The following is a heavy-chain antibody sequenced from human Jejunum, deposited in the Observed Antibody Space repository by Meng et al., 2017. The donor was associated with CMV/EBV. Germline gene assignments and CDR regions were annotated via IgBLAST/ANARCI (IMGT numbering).Heavy chain of an antibody. Sequence: VSGGSINDFYWRWIRHSPGKGLEWIGYTYYSGSTHYNPSLKSRVTISIDTSRKHFSLRLSSVTAADTAVYYCARDTFDRRNGMDVWGQGTSVTVSS. V-gene: IGHV4-59*01. CDR3: ARDTFDRRNGMDV. CDR1: GGSINDFY. J-gene: IGHJ6*02. D-gene: IGHD3-10*01. CDR2: TYYSGST.